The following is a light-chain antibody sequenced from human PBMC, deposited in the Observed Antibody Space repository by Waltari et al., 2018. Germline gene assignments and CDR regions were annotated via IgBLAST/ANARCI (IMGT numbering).Light chain of an antibody. CDR1: QSVSSN. Sequence: TVMTQSPVALSVSPGERVTLSCRASQSVSSNLAWYQQKPGQSPRLLIYGVSTRATGIPAMFSGSGSGTEFTLTINSLQSEDFSVYYCQQYNDWPPVTFGGGTKVEIK. J-gene: IGKJ4*01. CDR2: GVS. V-gene: IGKV3-15*01. CDR3: QQYNDWPPVT.